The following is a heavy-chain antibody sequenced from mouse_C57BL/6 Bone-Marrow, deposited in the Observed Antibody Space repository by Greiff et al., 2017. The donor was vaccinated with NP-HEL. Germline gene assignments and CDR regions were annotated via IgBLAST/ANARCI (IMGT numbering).Heavy chain of an antibody. J-gene: IGHJ3*01. CDR2: IDPSDSYI. CDR1: GYTFTSYW. CDR3: ARSRDYDPFAY. D-gene: IGHD2-4*01. Sequence: QVQLKQPGAELVMPGASVKLSCKASGYTFTSYWMHWVKQRPGQGLEWIGEIDPSDSYINYNQKFKGKSTLTVDKSSSTAYMQLSSLTSEDSAVYYCARSRDYDPFAYWGQGTLVTVSA. V-gene: IGHV1-69*01.